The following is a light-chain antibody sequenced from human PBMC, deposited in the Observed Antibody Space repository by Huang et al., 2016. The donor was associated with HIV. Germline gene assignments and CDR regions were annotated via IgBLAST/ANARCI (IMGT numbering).Light chain of an antibody. Sequence: DIQMTQSPSTLSASVGDRVTITCRASQGVGSWLAWFQQKPGNAPKLLIYQASSLESGVPSKFSGSGSGTEFILTISSLQPDDFATYYCQQYNSYPYTFGQGTKLEIK. CDR3: QQYNSYPYT. CDR2: QAS. CDR1: QGVGSW. J-gene: IGKJ2*01. V-gene: IGKV1-5*03.